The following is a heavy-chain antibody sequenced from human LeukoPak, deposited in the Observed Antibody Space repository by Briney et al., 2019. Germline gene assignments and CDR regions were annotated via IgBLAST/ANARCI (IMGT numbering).Heavy chain of an antibody. V-gene: IGHV3-9*01. CDR1: GFTFDDHA. D-gene: IGHD3-22*01. CDR2: ISWNSGSM. J-gene: IGHJ4*02. CDR3: AKGGYKYDSSGHNYYDY. Sequence: GGSLRLSCAASGFTFDDHAMHWVRQAPGKGLEWVSGISWNSGSMGYADSVKGRFTISRDNSKNTLFLQMNTLRAEDTAVCYCAKGGYKYDSSGHNYYDYWGQGTLVTVSS.